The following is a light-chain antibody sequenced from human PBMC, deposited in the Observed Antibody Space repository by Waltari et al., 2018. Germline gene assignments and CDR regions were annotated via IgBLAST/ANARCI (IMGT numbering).Light chain of an antibody. CDR1: QSVGTN. Sequence: EIVMTQSPATLSVSAGERVTLSCRASQSVGTNLVWYQQKPGQAPRLLIYDASIRVTGIPARFSGSGSGTEFTLTISSLQSEDFAVYFCQHYTNWHYTFGQGTKLEIK. CDR3: QHYTNWHYT. CDR2: DAS. J-gene: IGKJ2*01. V-gene: IGKV3-15*01.